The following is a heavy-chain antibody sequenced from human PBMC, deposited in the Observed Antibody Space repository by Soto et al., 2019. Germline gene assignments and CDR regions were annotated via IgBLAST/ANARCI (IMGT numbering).Heavy chain of an antibody. V-gene: IGHV3-23*01. CDR1: GFTFSSYA. Sequence: GGSLKLSCAASGFTFSSYAMSWVRQAPGKGLEWVSAISGSGGSTYYADSVKGRFTISRDNSKNTLYLQMNSLRAEDTDVYYCAKAVLRYFDWLGTTATYYYGMDVWGQGTTVTVSS. J-gene: IGHJ6*02. CDR2: ISGSGGST. D-gene: IGHD3-9*01. CDR3: AKAVLRYFDWLGTTATYYYGMDV.